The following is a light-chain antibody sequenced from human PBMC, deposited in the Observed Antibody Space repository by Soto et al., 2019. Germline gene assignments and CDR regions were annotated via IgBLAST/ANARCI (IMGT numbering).Light chain of an antibody. CDR2: SND. CDR3: AAWYGSLNGWV. CDR1: SSNIGSNT. Sequence: QSVLTQAPSASGTPGQRVTISCSGSSSNIGSNTVSWYQQVPGTAPKLLIYSNDQRPSGVPDRFSGSKSGTSASLAIGGLQPEDEADYYCAAWYGSLNGWVFGGGTKVTVL. V-gene: IGLV1-44*01. J-gene: IGLJ2*01.